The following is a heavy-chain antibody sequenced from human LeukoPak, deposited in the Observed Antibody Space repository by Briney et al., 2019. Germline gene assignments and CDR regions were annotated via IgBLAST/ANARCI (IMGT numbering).Heavy chain of an antibody. D-gene: IGHD3-22*01. CDR3: ARDPDGPDSSGYFYYFDY. CDR1: GFTFSDYY. J-gene: IGHJ4*02. CDR2: ISTSGGTI. Sequence: GGSLRLSCAASGFTFSDYYMNWIRLAPGKGLEWVSSISTSGGTIYYADSVKGRFTISRDNAKNSLYLQMNSLRAEDTAVYYCARDPDGPDSSGYFYYFDYWGQGTLVTVSS. V-gene: IGHV3-11*04.